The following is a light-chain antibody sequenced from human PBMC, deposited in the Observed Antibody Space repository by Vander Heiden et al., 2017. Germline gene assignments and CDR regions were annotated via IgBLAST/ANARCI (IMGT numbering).Light chain of an antibody. Sequence: EIVLTQSPGPLSLSPGEKATLSCRASQSVSSSYLAWYQQKPGQAPRLLIYGASSRATGIPDRFSGSRSGTDFTLTISRLETEDFAVYYCQQYGSSPPRYTFGQGTKLEIK. J-gene: IGKJ2*01. CDR3: QQYGSSPPRYT. CDR2: GAS. V-gene: IGKV3-20*01. CDR1: QSVSSSY.